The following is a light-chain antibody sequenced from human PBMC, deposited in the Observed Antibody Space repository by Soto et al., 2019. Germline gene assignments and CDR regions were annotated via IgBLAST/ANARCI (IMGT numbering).Light chain of an antibody. CDR1: QSISNW. J-gene: IGKJ1*01. V-gene: IGKV1-5*03. Sequence: DIQMTQSPSTLSASVGDRVTITCRASQSISNWLAWYQQRPGKAPKLLIYKASSLEGGVPSRFSGSGSGTEITLTISSLQPDDFATYCCQQYNTYSRTFGQGTKVEIK. CDR2: KAS. CDR3: QQYNTYSRT.